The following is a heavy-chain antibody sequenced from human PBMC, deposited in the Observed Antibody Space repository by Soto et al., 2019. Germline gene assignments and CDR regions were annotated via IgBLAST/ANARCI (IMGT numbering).Heavy chain of an antibody. Sequence: QVQLVQSGAEVKKPGSSVKVSCKASGGTFSSYAISWVRQAPGQGLEWMGGIIPIFGTANYAQKFQGRVTITADESTITAYMELSSLRSEDTAVYYCARAPLGYCSSTSCYADYYYYGMDVWGQGTTVTVSS. CDR1: GGTFSSYA. J-gene: IGHJ6*02. CDR3: ARAPLGYCSSTSCYADYYYYGMDV. D-gene: IGHD2-2*01. V-gene: IGHV1-69*01. CDR2: IIPIFGTA.